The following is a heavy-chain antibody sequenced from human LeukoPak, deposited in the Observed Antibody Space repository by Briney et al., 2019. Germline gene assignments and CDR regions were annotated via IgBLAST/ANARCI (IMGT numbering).Heavy chain of an antibody. V-gene: IGHV4-31*03. J-gene: IGHJ4*02. CDR2: STTV. D-gene: IGHD3-10*01. CDR1: GGSISSGG. Sequence: SQTLSLTCTVSGGSISSGGSASTQGRAWSGLGTSTTVHNLSLKSRLIISVDASKNQFSLKLSSVTAADTAVYYCARHYYGSGSPDYWGQGTLVTVSS. CDR3: ARHYYGSGSPDY.